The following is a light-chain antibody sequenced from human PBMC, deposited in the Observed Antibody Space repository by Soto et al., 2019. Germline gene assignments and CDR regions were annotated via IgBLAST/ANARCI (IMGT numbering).Light chain of an antibody. CDR1: QSVNSK. CDR3: QQRNIWPPVT. Sequence: EIVLTQSPATLSLSPGERATLSCRASQSVNSKVAWYQQKPGQPPRLLIYGAFNRAAGIPARFSGSGSGTDFTLTISSLEPEDSAVYYCQQRNIWPPVTFGQGTRLEIK. J-gene: IGKJ5*01. CDR2: GAF. V-gene: IGKV3-11*01.